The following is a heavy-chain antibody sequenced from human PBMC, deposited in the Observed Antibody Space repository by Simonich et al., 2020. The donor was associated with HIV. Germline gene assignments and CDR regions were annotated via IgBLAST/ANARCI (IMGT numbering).Heavy chain of an antibody. V-gene: IGHV4-34*01. D-gene: IGHD6-13*01. J-gene: IGHJ1*01. CDR2: INHSGRP. Sequence: QVQLQQWGAGLLKPSETLSLTCAVYGGSFSGYYWSWIRQPPGKGLEWIGEINHSGRPNYNPSLKRRVTISVDTSKNQFSLKLSSVTAADTAVYYCARLTAGGLGEYFQHWGQGTLVTVSS. CDR1: GGSFSGYY. CDR3: ARLTAGGLGEYFQH.